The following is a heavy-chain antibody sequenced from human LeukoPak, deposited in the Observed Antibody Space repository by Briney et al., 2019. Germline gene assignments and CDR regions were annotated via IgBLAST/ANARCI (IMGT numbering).Heavy chain of an antibody. CDR1: GFTVSSNY. Sequence: GGSLRLSCAASGFTVSSNYMSWVRQAPGKGLEWVSVIYSGGSTYYADSVKGRFTISRDNSKNTLYLQMNSLRAEDTAVYYCATAVIAVAGTVDYWGQGTLVTVSS. J-gene: IGHJ4*02. D-gene: IGHD6-19*01. CDR3: ATAVIAVAGTVDY. V-gene: IGHV3-66*01. CDR2: IYSGGST.